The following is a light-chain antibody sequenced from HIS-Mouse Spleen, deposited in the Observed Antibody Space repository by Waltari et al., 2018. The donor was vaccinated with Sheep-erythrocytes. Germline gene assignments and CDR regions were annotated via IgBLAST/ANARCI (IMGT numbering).Light chain of an antibody. CDR3: CSYAGSYNHV. CDR2: DIS. V-gene: IGLV2-11*01. CDR1: SSDVGVYHY. Sequence: QSALTQPRSVSGSPRQSVTISCTGTSSDVGVYHYVPWSQQHPGKAPKLMIYDISKRPSGVPDRFSGSKSGNTASLTISGLQAEDEADYYCCSYAGSYNHVFATGTKVTVL. J-gene: IGLJ1*01.